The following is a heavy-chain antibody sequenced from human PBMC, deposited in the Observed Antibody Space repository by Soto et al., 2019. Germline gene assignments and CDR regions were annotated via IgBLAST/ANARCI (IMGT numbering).Heavy chain of an antibody. D-gene: IGHD3-10*01. Sequence: EVQLVQSGAEVKKPGESLKISCKGSGYTFSSHWIGWVRQMPGKGLEWMGIIYPGDSDTRYSPSFQGQVTISADESTSTAYLQWSSLKASDTAIYYCARRGFYYGSRSPSYYYYYGMDVWGQGTTVTVSS. J-gene: IGHJ6*02. V-gene: IGHV5-51*01. CDR3: ARRGFYYGSRSPSYYYYYGMDV. CDR1: GYTFSSHW. CDR2: IYPGDSDT.